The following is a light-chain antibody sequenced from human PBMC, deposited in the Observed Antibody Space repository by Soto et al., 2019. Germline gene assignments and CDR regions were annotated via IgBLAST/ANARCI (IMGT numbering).Light chain of an antibody. CDR1: SSNIGSNT. Sequence: QSVLTQPPSASGTPGQRVTISCSGSSSNIGSNTVNWYQHLPGTAPKLLIYSNNQRPSGVPDRFSASKSGTSASLAISGLQSEDEAVYYCAAWDDSLNGYWVFGGGTKLTVL. CDR2: SNN. CDR3: AAWDDSLNGYWV. V-gene: IGLV1-44*01. J-gene: IGLJ3*02.